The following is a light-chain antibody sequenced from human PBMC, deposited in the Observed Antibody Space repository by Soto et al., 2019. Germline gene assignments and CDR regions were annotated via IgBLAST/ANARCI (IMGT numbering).Light chain of an antibody. V-gene: IGLV2-14*01. J-gene: IGLJ2*01. CDR2: EVT. CDR3: SSYAGSNNYVV. Sequence: QSALTQPASVSGSPGQTITISCTGTSSDVGGYNTVSWYQHHPGKAPKLIIYEVTHRPAGISDRFSASKSGNTASLTVSGLQAEDEADYYCSSYAGSNNYVVFGGGTKLTVL. CDR1: SSDVGGYNT.